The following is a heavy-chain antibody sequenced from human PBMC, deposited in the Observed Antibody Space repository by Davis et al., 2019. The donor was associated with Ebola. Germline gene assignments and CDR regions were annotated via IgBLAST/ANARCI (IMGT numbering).Heavy chain of an antibody. Sequence: GESLKISCQGSEYIFTNYWIGWVRQMPGKGLEWMGIIYPGDSDTRYSPSFQGQVTISAHKSISTAYLQWSSLKASDTAMYYCARLGARRAVAALDYWGQGTLVTVSS. V-gene: IGHV5-51*01. CDR1: EYIFTNYW. CDR3: ARLGARRAVAALDY. J-gene: IGHJ4*02. CDR2: IYPGDSDT. D-gene: IGHD6-19*01.